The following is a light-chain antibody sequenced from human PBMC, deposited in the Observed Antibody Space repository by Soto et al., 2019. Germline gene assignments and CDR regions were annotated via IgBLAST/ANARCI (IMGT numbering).Light chain of an antibody. V-gene: IGKV3-15*01. CDR1: QSITNN. CDR2: GAS. CDR3: QQFSSYPLT. J-gene: IGKJ4*01. Sequence: DIVMTQSPATLSVSPGESATLSCRASQSITNNLAWYQQKPGQPPRLLMYGASTRATGFPDRFSGSGSGTDFTLTISRLETEDFAVYYCQQFSSYPLTFGGGTKVDIK.